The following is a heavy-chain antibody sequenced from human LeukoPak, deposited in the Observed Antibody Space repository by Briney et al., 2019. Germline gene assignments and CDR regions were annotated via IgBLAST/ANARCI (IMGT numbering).Heavy chain of an antibody. CDR3: AKTLYSVLGDWFDP. CDR2: ISGSGGRT. CDR1: GFTFSNYA. V-gene: IGHV3-23*01. Sequence: PGGSLRLSCAASGFTFSNYAMNWVRQAPGKGLEWVSGISGSGGRTYYADYVKGRFTISRDNSKNMLYLQMNSLRAEDTAVYYCAKTLYSVLGDWFDPWGQGTLVTVSS. J-gene: IGHJ5*02. D-gene: IGHD3-3*02.